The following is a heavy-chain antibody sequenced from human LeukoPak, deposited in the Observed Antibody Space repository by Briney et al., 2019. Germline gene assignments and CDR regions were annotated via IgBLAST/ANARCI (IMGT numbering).Heavy chain of an antibody. CDR1: GDSISTSSYY. CDR3: AIHARDSSGNQLAFDI. J-gene: IGHJ3*02. Sequence: ETLSLTCTVSGDSISTSSYYWGWIRQPPGKGLEWIGSIYYSGSTDYNPSLKSRVTISVGTSKNQFSLKLTSVTAADTAVYYCAIHARDSSGNQLAFDIWGQGTVVTVSS. V-gene: IGHV4-39*01. D-gene: IGHD3-22*01. CDR2: IYYSGST.